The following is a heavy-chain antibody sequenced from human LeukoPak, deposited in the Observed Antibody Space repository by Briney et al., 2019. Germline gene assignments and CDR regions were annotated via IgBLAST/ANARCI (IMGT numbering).Heavy chain of an antibody. D-gene: IGHD6-6*01. V-gene: IGHV1-69*06. CDR3: AMPPRAALAPFDY. J-gene: IGHJ4*02. CDR2: IIPIFGTA. Sequence: ASVKVSCKASGGTFSSYAISWVRQAPGQGLEWMGGIIPIFGTANYAQKFQGRVTITADKSTSTAYMELSSLRSEDTAVYYCAMPPRAALAPFDYWGQGTLVTVSS. CDR1: GGTFSSYA.